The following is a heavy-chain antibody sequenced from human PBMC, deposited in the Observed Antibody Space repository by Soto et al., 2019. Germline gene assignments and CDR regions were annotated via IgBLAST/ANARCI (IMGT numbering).Heavy chain of an antibody. CDR1: DGSISSYY. J-gene: IGHJ6*02. D-gene: IGHD3-3*01. Sequence: QVQLQESGPGLVKPSETLSLTCTVSDGSISSYYWSWIRQPPGKGLEWIGYIYYSGSTNYNPSLKSRVTISVDTSKKQFSLKLRSVTAADTAVYYCARGAYDFWSGYGLDVWGQGTTVTVSS. CDR3: ARGAYDFWSGYGLDV. CDR2: IYYSGST. V-gene: IGHV4-59*01.